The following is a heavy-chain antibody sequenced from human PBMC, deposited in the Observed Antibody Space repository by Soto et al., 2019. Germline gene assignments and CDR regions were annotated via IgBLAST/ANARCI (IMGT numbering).Heavy chain of an antibody. CDR3: ARGHYRSGWFDC. J-gene: IGHJ4*02. CDR2: IRSKANGGET. V-gene: IGHV3-49*03. D-gene: IGHD6-19*01. Sequence: GGSLRLSCTPSGFTLGDYGMSWFRQAPGTGLEWVGFIRSKANGGETQYAASVQGRFTISRDESKNIAYLQMNSLKAEDTALYFCARGHYRSGWFDCWGQGTLVTVSS. CDR1: GFTLGDYG.